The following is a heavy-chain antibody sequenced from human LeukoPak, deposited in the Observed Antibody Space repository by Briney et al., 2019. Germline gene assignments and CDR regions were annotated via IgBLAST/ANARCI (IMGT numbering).Heavy chain of an antibody. D-gene: IGHD6-19*01. CDR1: GFTFSSYA. CDR3: AKDWGQYSSGWYASEFEY. Sequence: GGSLRLSCAASGFTFSSYAMSWVRQAPGKGLEWVSAISGSGGSTYYADSVKGRFTISRDNSKNMLYLQMNSLRAEDTAVYYCAKDWGQYSSGWYASEFEYWGQGTLVTVSS. CDR2: ISGSGGST. V-gene: IGHV3-23*01. J-gene: IGHJ4*02.